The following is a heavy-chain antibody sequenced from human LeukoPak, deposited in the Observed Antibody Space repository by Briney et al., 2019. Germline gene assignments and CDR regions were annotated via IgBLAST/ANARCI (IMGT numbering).Heavy chain of an antibody. V-gene: IGHV3-30*18. CDR1: GFTFSSYG. D-gene: IGHD3-9*01. Sequence: GRSLRLSCAASGFTFSSYGMHWVRQAPGKGLEWVAVISYDGSNKYYADSVKGRFTISRDNSKNTLYLQMNSLRAEDTAVYYCAKDRRYYDILTGYYFLYYFDYWGQGTLVTVSS. J-gene: IGHJ4*02. CDR2: ISYDGSNK. CDR3: AKDRRYYDILTGYYFLYYFDY.